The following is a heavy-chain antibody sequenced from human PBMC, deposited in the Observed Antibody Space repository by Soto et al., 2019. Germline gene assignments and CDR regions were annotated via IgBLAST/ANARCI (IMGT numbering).Heavy chain of an antibody. Sequence: PGGSLRLSCAASGFTFSSYAMSWVRQAPGKGLEWVSVISSSGGSTYYADSVKGRFTIFRDNSQNTLYLQMNSLRAEDTAVYYCAKSNGGSCYSASDYWGQGTPVTVSS. J-gene: IGHJ4*02. V-gene: IGHV3-23*01. CDR3: AKSNGGSCYSASDY. CDR1: GFTFSSYA. CDR2: ISSSGGST. D-gene: IGHD2-15*01.